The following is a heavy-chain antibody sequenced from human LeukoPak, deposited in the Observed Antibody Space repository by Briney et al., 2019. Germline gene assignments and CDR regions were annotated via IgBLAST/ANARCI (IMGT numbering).Heavy chain of an antibody. Sequence: SQTLSLTCTVSAGSISSGSYDWNWIRHPAGKGLEWTGRIYTSGSTNYNASLKSRLTISVDTSKSQFALKLSSVTAADTAVYYCAREIAVAGLDYWGQGTLVTVSS. V-gene: IGHV4-61*02. D-gene: IGHD6-19*01. J-gene: IGHJ4*02. CDR1: AGSISSGSYD. CDR2: IYTSGST. CDR3: AREIAVAGLDY.